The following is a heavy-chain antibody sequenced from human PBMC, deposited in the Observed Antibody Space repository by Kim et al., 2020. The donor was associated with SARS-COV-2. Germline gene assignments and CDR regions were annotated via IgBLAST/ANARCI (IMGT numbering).Heavy chain of an antibody. CDR3: TNLAYCGSTGCYRNYGMDV. Sequence: GGSLRLSCAASGFTFFNYAMTWVRQAPGKGLEWVLSIQSSGGTYYADSVKGRFTISRDNSKSSLYLQMTALRAEDTALYYCTNLAYCGSTGCYRNYGMDVWGQGTTVTVSS. J-gene: IGHJ6*02. D-gene: IGHD2-2*02. V-gene: IGHV3-23*01. CDR1: GFTFFNYA. CDR2: IQSSGGT.